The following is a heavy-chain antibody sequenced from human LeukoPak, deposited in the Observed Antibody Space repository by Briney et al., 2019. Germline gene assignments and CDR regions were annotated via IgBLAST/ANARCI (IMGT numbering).Heavy chain of an antibody. Sequence: GGSLRLSCAASGFTFSSYSMNWVRQAPGKELEWVSYISSSSSTIYYADSVKGRFTISRDNAKNSLYLQMNSLRDEDTAVYYCARGAMVRGVIMFGYWGQGTLVTVSS. CDR2: ISSSSSTI. CDR1: GFTFSSYS. D-gene: IGHD3-10*01. J-gene: IGHJ4*02. V-gene: IGHV3-48*02. CDR3: ARGAMVRGVIMFGY.